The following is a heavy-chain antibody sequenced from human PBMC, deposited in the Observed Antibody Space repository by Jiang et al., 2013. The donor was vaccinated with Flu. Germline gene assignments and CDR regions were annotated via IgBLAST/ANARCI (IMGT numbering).Heavy chain of an antibody. D-gene: IGHD3-16*02. CDR2: IVPIFGTT. CDR3: ARSVTRADAFNI. Sequence: KASGSTVSSFTITWVRQAPRQGLEWVGVIVPIFGTTKYAQKFQGRVTITADESTGTAYMELSSLRPEDTAVYYCARSVTRADAFNIWGQGTMITVSS. CDR1: GSTVSSFT. J-gene: IGHJ3*02. V-gene: IGHV1-69*01.